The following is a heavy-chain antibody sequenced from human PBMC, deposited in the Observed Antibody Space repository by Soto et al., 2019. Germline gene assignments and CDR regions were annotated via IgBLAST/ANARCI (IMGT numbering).Heavy chain of an antibody. CDR2: IYYSGST. V-gene: IGHV4-30-4*01. D-gene: IGHD7-27*01. Sequence: PSETLSLTCTVSGGSISSGDYYLSWIRQPPGKGLEWIGYIYYSGSTYYNPSLKSRVTISVDTSKNQFSLKLSSVTAADTAVYYCAKNRNWGSLVHWGQGTLVTVSS. CDR3: AKNRNWGSLVH. J-gene: IGHJ4*02. CDR1: GGSISSGDYY.